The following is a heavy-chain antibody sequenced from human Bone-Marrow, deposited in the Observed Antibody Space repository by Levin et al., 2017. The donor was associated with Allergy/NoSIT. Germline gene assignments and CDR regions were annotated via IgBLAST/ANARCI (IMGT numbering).Heavy chain of an antibody. CDR2: IIPILGTP. CDR1: GGSFKT. V-gene: IGHV1-69*13. CDR3: ARRPEGKDWFPP. D-gene: IGHD3-10*01. J-gene: IGHJ5*02. Sequence: SVKVSCKASGGSFKTINWVRQAPGQGLEWMGGIIPILGTPKYEQKFQGRVTITADESTRTAYMELSSLRSEDTAVYYCARRPEGKDWFPPGGRGTLVTVSS.